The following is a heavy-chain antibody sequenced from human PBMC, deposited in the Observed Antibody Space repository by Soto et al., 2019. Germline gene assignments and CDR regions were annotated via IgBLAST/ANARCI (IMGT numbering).Heavy chain of an antibody. CDR1: GFTFSSYA. D-gene: IGHD6-19*01. CDR2: ISYDGSNK. J-gene: IGHJ4*02. Sequence: QVQLVESGGGVVQPGRSLRLSCAASGFTFSSYAMHWVRQAPGKGLEWVAVISYDGSNKYYADSVKGRFTISRDNSKNTLYLQMNSLRAEDTAVYYCAKMRWGAVAGTGLFGYWGQGTLVTVSS. V-gene: IGHV3-30-3*02. CDR3: AKMRWGAVAGTGLFGY.